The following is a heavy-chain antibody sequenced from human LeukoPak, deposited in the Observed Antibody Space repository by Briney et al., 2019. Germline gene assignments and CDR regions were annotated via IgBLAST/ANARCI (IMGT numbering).Heavy chain of an antibody. D-gene: IGHD3-16*02. J-gene: IGHJ4*02. Sequence: SETLSLTCTVPDGSISTFYWSWLRQPPGKGLEWIGYIYYSGSTKYNPSLKSRVTISVDTSKNQFSLKLSSVTAADTAVYYCARGPRDDYVWGSYRWFDYWGQGTLVTVSS. CDR3: ARGPRDDYVWGSYRWFDY. V-gene: IGHV4-59*12. CDR2: IYYSGST. CDR1: DGSISTFY.